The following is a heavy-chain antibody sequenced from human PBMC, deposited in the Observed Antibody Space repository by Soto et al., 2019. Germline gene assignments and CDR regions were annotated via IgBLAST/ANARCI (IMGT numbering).Heavy chain of an antibody. V-gene: IGHV3-15*07. J-gene: IGHJ6*02. CDR1: GFTFTNAW. D-gene: IGHD4-17*01. CDR2: IKRKTDRGTT. Sequence: GGSLRLSCAASGFTFTNAWMNWVRQAPWKGLEWVGRIKRKTDRGTTDYAAPVKGRFTISRDDSENTLYLQMNSLKIEDTAVYYCTTDYGGNPSGYYHMDVWGQGTTVTVSS. CDR3: TTDYGGNPSGYYHMDV.